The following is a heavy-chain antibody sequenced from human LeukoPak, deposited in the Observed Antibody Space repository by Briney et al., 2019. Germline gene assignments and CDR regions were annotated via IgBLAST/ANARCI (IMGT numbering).Heavy chain of an antibody. J-gene: IGHJ5*02. D-gene: IGHD6-19*01. CDR3: ARLSTTSGWYSWFDP. Sequence: KPSETLSLTCAVSGGSISNYYWSWIRQPPGKGLECIGYIYYTGSTTYNPSLKSRVTISVDSSKNQFSLRLSSVTAADKAVYYCARLSTTSGWYSWFDPWGQGTLVTVSS. CDR2: IYYTGST. V-gene: IGHV4-59*08. CDR1: GGSISNYY.